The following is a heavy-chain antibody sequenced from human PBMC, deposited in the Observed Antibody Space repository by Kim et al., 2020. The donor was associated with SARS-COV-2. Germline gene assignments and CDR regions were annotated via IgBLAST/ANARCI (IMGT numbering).Heavy chain of an antibody. CDR2: INHSGVT. CDR3: ARGRAGVVPAPVLGLGPWFDFYAVDV. J-gene: IGHJ6*02. D-gene: IGHD2-2*02. CDR1: GGSFSDYT. Sequence: SETLSLTCAVYGGSFSDYTWSWIRQPPGKGLEWIGEINHSGVTNLSPSLKSRITISVDTSKSQFSLRLKSMPATDTAIYYCARGRAGVVPAPVLGLGPWFDFYAVDVWGRGTPVAVPS. V-gene: IGHV4-34*01.